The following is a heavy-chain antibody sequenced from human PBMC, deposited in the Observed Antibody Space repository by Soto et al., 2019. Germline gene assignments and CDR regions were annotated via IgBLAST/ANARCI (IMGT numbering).Heavy chain of an antibody. CDR1: GFTFTSYA. J-gene: IGHJ2*01. V-gene: IGHV3-23*01. CDR2: ISGSAGRT. D-gene: IGHD3-16*01. Sequence: GGSLRLSCAASGFTFTSYAMSWVRQAPGKGLEWVSIISGSAGRTYYADSVKGRFTISRDNSKNTLYLQMNSLRAEDTAVYYCARDGWGSNWYFDLWGRGTLVTSPQ. CDR3: ARDGWGSNWYFDL.